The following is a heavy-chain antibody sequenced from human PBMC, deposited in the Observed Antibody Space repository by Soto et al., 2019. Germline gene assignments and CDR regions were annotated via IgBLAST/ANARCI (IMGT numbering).Heavy chain of an antibody. CDR2: IDWDDDK. CDR3: ARICLGYYYYGMDV. CDR1: GFSLSTSGMC. Sequence: SGPTLVNPTQTLTLTCTFSGFSLSTSGMCVSWIRQPPGKALEWLALIDWDDDKYYSTSLKTRLTISKDTSKNQVVLTMTNMDPVDTATYYCARICLGYYYYGMDVWGQGTTVTVSS. D-gene: IGHD7-27*01. J-gene: IGHJ6*02. V-gene: IGHV2-70*01.